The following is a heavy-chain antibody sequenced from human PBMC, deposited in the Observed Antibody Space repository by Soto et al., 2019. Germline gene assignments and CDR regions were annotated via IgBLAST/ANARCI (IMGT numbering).Heavy chain of an antibody. V-gene: IGHV1-18*01. D-gene: IGHD2-8*01. CDR2: ISAYNGNT. CDR1: GFTFTSYG. CDR3: ARDGYCTNGVCHGGDY. Sequence: GASVKVSCKASGFTFTSYGICWVRQSPGQGLEWMGWISAYNGNTNYAQKLQGRVTMTTDTSTSTAYMELRSLRSEDTAVYYCARDGYCTNGVCHGGDYWGQGTPVTVSS. J-gene: IGHJ4*02.